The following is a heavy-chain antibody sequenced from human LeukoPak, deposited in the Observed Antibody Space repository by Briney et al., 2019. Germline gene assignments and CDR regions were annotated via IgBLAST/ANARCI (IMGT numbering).Heavy chain of an antibody. Sequence: SETLSLTCTVSGGSISSRSYYWGWIRQPPGKGLEWIGSIYYSRSTYYNPSLKSRVTISVDTSKNQFSLKLGSVTAADTAVYYCARGCLATVTPNFDYWGQGTLVTVSS. CDR1: GGSISSRSYY. V-gene: IGHV4-39*01. CDR3: ARGCLATVTPNFDY. D-gene: IGHD4-17*01. J-gene: IGHJ4*02. CDR2: IYYSRST.